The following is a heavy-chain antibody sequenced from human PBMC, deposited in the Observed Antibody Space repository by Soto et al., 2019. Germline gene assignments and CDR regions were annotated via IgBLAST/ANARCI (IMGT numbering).Heavy chain of an antibody. CDR1: GGSISSSNW. V-gene: IGHV4-4*02. Sequence: QVQLQESGPGLVKPSGTLSLTCAVSGGSISSSNWWSWVRQPPGKGLEWIGEIYHSGSTNYNPSLKRRVTISVDKSKNQCSLKLSSVTAADTAVYYCARGTPHFVLLGFGESKYYFDYWGQGTLVTVSS. CDR3: ARGTPHFVLLGFGESKYYFDY. J-gene: IGHJ4*02. CDR2: IYHSGST. D-gene: IGHD3-10*01.